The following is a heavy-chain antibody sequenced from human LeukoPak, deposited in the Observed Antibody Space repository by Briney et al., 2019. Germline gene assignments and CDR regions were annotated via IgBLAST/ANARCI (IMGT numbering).Heavy chain of an antibody. CDR2: ISGSGGST. CDR3: ARVRLGELSLYYFDY. CDR1: GFTFSSYA. D-gene: IGHD3-16*02. V-gene: IGHV3-23*01. J-gene: IGHJ4*02. Sequence: GGSLRLSCAASGFTFSSYAMSWVRQAPGKGLEWVSAISGSGGSTYYADSVKGRFTISRDNSKNTLYLQMNSLRAEDTAVYYCARVRLGELSLYYFDYWGQGTLVTVSS.